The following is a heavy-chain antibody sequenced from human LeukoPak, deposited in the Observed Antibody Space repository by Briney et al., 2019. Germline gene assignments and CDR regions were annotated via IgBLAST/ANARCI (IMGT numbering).Heavy chain of an antibody. CDR1: GGSISSSSYY. D-gene: IGHD5-18*01. Sequence: SETLSLTCTVSGGSISSSSYYWGWIRQPPGKGLEWIGSIYYSGSTYYNPSLKSRVTISVDTSKNQSSLKLSSVTAADTAVYYCARDPGYSYGYYFDYWGQGTLVTVSS. CDR3: ARDPGYSYGYYFDY. V-gene: IGHV4-39*07. J-gene: IGHJ4*02. CDR2: IYYSGST.